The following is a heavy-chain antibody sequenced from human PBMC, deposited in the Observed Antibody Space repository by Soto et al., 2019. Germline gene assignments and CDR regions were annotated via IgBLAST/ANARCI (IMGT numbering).Heavy chain of an antibody. J-gene: IGHJ4*02. Sequence: GGSLRLSCAVAGYTFGNHWMHWVRQAPGKGPEWVSRMNSDGSLINYADSVKGRFTVPRDNAKNTLYLQMNSLRVEDTAVYYCATAEVDYWGPGTLVTVS. CDR2: MNSDGSLI. CDR1: GYTFGNHW. CDR3: ATAEVDY. V-gene: IGHV3-74*01.